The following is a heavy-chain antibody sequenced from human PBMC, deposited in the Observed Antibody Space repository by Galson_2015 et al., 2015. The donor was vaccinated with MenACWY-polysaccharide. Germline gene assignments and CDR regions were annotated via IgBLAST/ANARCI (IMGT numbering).Heavy chain of an antibody. CDR2: HDLDDAK. V-gene: IGHV2-70*04. J-gene: IGHJ5*02. CDR1: GFSLSTSVPR. CDR3: ARERYDSGRQVDH. D-gene: IGHD3-3*01. Sequence: PALVKPTQTLTLPCAFSGFSLSTSVPRVGWIRQAPWKALVWLARHDLDDAKFYSTTLKTRLTISKDTSKKQVDLTMTNMDLVDTATYFCARERYDSGRQVDHWGQGTLVTVSS.